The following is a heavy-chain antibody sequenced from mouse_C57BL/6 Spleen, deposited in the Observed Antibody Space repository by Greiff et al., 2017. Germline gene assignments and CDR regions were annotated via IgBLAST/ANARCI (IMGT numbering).Heavy chain of an antibody. V-gene: IGHV5-12*01. CDR2: ISNGGGST. CDR1: GFTFSDYY. Sequence: EVKLMESGGGLVQPGGSLKLSCAASGFTFSDYYMYWVRQTPEKRLEWVAYISNGGGSTYYPDTVKGRFTISRDNAKNTLYLQMSRLKSEDTAMYYCAREGLRPYWYFDVWGTGTTVTVSS. J-gene: IGHJ1*03. CDR3: AREGLRPYWYFDV. D-gene: IGHD2-4*01.